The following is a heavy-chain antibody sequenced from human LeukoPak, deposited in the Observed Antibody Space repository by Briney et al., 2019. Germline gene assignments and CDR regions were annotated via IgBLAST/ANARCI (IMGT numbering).Heavy chain of an antibody. Sequence: SETLSLTCAVYGGSLSGYYWSWIRQPPGGGLEWIGEINHSGSTNYNPSLKSRVTISVDTSKNQFSLKLSSVTAADTAVYYCASGYYGSGSRPALLYYYYGMDVWGQGTTVTVSS. J-gene: IGHJ6*02. V-gene: IGHV4-34*01. CDR2: INHSGST. CDR1: GGSLSGYY. CDR3: ASGYYGSGSRPALLYYYYGMDV. D-gene: IGHD3-10*01.